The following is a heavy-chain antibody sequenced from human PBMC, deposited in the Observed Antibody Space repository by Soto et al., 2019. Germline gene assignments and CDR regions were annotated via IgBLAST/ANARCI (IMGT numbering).Heavy chain of an antibody. D-gene: IGHD2-2*01. V-gene: IGHV5-51*01. CDR3: ARLAVVVVPAAMRGWYFDY. CDR2: IYPGDSDT. J-gene: IGHJ4*02. CDR1: GYSFTSYW. Sequence: GESLKISCKGSGYSFTSYWIGWVRQMPGKGLEWMGIIYPGDSDTRYSPSFQGQVTISADKSISTAYLQWSSLKASDTAMYYCARLAVVVVPAAMRGWYFDYWGQGTRVTVSS.